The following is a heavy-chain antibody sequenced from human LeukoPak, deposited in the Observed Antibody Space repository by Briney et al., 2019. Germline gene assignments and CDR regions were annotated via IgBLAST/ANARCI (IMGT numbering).Heavy chain of an antibody. CDR2: IHQSGST. V-gene: IGHV4-61*08. CDR1: GASVSSGGYY. Sequence: SETLSLTCTVPGASVSSGGYYWSWIRQPPGKGLEWIGHIHQSGSTEFNPSLKSRVTMSLDTSRNQFSLKMTTVTAADTAVYYCSREQYTFDGSGWFGMDVWGQGTTVTVSS. J-gene: IGHJ6*02. D-gene: IGHD6-19*01. CDR3: SREQYTFDGSGWFGMDV.